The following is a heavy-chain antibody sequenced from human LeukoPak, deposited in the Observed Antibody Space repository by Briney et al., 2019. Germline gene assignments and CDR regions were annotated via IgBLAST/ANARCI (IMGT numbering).Heavy chain of an antibody. Sequence: ASVKVSCKASGYTFTGYYMHWVRQAPGQGLEWMGWINPNSGGTNYAQKFQGRVTMTRDTSISTAYMELSRLRSDDTAVYYCARADTYYYDSSGFDITALNYWGQGTLVTVSS. D-gene: IGHD3-22*01. CDR3: ARADTYYYDSSGFDITALNY. J-gene: IGHJ4*02. CDR1: GYTFTGYY. CDR2: INPNSGGT. V-gene: IGHV1-2*02.